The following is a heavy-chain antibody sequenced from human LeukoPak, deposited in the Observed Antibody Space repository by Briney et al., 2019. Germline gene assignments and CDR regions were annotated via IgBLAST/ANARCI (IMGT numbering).Heavy chain of an antibody. CDR1: GFTFSSYA. CDR3: ARDPSPVAVAGTFGY. Sequence: GGSLRLSCAASGFTFSSYAMHWVRQAPGKGLEWAAVISYDGSNKYYADSVKGRFTISRDNSKNTLYLQMNSLRAEDTAVYYCARDPSPVAVAGTFGYWGQGTLVTVSS. V-gene: IGHV3-30-3*01. CDR2: ISYDGSNK. J-gene: IGHJ4*02. D-gene: IGHD6-19*01.